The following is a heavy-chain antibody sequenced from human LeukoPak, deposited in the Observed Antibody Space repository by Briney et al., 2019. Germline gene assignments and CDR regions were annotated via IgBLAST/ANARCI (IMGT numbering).Heavy chain of an antibody. CDR3: VKGYSSSWSGYFDS. D-gene: IGHD5-18*01. CDR2: ITWDGYKI. J-gene: IGHJ4*02. Sequence: GGSLRLSCKVSGFIFADYVMYWVRQVPGKGLEWVSGITWDGYKIDYVESVKGRFTISRANARNSLFLQMNRVRVEDTAFYYCVKGYSSSWSGYFDSWGQGTLVTVA. V-gene: IGHV3-9*01. CDR1: GFIFADYV.